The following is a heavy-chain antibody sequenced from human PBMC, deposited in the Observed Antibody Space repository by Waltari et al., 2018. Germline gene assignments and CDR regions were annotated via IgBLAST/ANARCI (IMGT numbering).Heavy chain of an antibody. V-gene: IGHV1-2*02. D-gene: IGHD2-15*01. Sequence: QVQLVQSGAEVKMPGDSVKVSCTASGYTFTAYYIQWVRQAPGQGLEWGGRIDLNSGDTNLAEKCLGRVTMTRDTSITTAYLELRRLRSDDTAIYHCSRDCTGGSCYGLTYGMDVWGQGTLVSVSS. CDR3: SRDCTGGSCYGLTYGMDV. CDR2: IDLNSGDT. CDR1: GYTFTAYY. J-gene: IGHJ6*02.